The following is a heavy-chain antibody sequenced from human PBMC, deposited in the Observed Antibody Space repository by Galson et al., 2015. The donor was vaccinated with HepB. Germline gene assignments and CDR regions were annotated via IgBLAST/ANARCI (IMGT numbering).Heavy chain of an antibody. D-gene: IGHD3-3*01. CDR3: ARDPVTIFGVAHFDY. V-gene: IGHV1-18*04. CDR2: ISAYNGNT. CDR1: GYTFTSYG. J-gene: IGHJ4*02. Sequence: SVKVSCKASGYTFTSYGISWVRQAPGQGLEWMGWISAYNGNTNYAQKLQGRVTMTTDTSTSTAYMELRSLRSDDTAVYYCARDPVTIFGVAHFDYWGQGTLVAVSS.